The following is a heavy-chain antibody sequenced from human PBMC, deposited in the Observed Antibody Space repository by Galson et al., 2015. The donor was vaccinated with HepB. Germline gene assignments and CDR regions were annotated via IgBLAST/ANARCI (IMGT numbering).Heavy chain of an antibody. CDR1: GFRLTDYA. Sequence: SLRLSCAASGFRLTDYAMNWVRRAPGKGLEWAAYISSDSRTIHYADSVKGRFTISRDNAKNSVYWQRTNLRGKDTAVYYCVRDRGSGFGGNDVPSFDYWGRGSLVTVS. V-gene: IGHV3-48*01. J-gene: IGHJ4*02. CDR3: VRDRGSGFGGNDVPSFDY. CDR2: ISSDSRTI. D-gene: IGHD5-12*01.